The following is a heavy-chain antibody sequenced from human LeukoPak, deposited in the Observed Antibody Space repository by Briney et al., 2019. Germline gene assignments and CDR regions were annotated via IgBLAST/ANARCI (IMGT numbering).Heavy chain of an antibody. Sequence: GGSLRLSCAASGFTFSSYSMNWVRQAPGKGLEWVSAISDSGGSTYYADSVKGRFTISRDNSKNTLYLQMNSLRAEDTAVYYCAKDGTSSWQDKYFQHWGQGTLVTVSS. V-gene: IGHV3-23*01. CDR1: GFTFSSYS. CDR3: AKDGTSSWQDKYFQH. J-gene: IGHJ1*01. D-gene: IGHD6-13*01. CDR2: ISDSGGST.